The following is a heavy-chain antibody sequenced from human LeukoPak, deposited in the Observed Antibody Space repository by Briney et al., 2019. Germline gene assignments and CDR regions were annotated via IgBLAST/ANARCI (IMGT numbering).Heavy chain of an antibody. CDR2: IYYSGST. J-gene: IGHJ6*03. V-gene: IGHV4-59*01. Sequence: PSETLSLTCTVSGGSLSTYYWSWIRQPPGKGLEWIGYIYYSGSTNYNPSLKSRVTISVDTSKNQFSLKLSSVTAADTAVYYCARGVTMVNMDVWGKGTTVTVSS. D-gene: IGHD3-10*01. CDR3: ARGVTMVNMDV. CDR1: GGSLSTYY.